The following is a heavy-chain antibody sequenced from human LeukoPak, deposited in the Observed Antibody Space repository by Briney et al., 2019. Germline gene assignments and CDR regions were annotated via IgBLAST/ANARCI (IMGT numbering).Heavy chain of an antibody. CDR1: GYTFTYYF. Sequence: ASVKVSCKASGYTFTYYFIHWVRQAPGQGLEWMGWINPNIGDASYAQKFQDRVTMTRDRSINTAYVELSMQTYNDTAVYYCAGVALYGGDSIGFDSWGQGTLVTVSS. CDR2: INPNIGDA. CDR3: AGVALYGGDSIGFDS. D-gene: IGHD2-21*02. J-gene: IGHJ5*01. V-gene: IGHV1-2*02.